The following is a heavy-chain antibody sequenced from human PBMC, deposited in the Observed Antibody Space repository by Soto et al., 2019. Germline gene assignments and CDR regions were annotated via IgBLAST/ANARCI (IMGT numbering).Heavy chain of an antibody. CDR3: AKRPASIITFDY. CDR2: ISGNGGST. CDR1: GFTFSNYA. V-gene: IGHV3-23*01. J-gene: IGHJ4*02. D-gene: IGHD2-2*01. Sequence: GGSLRLSCAASGFTFSNYAMSWVRQAPGKGLEWVSTISGNGGSTYYADSVKGRFTISRDNSKNVLFLQINSLRDDDSAVYYCAKRPASIITFDYWGQGTPVTSPQ.